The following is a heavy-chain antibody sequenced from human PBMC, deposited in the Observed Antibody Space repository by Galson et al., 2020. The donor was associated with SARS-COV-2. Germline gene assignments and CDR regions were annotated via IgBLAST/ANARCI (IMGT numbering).Heavy chain of an antibody. CDR1: GGSISSSSYY. V-gene: IGHV4-39*01. CDR2: IYYSGST. CDR3: ARHRRLGIVVASGYYFDY. Sequence: SETLSLTCTVSGGSISSSSYYWGWIRQPPGKGLECIGSIYYSGSTYYNPSLKSRVTISVDTSKNQFSLKLSSVTAADTAVYYCARHRRLGIVVASGYYFDYWGQGTLVTVSS. D-gene: IGHD3-22*01. J-gene: IGHJ4*02.